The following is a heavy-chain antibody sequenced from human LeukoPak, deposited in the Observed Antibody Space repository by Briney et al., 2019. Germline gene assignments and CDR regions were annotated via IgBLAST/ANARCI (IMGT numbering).Heavy chain of an antibody. Sequence: PSETLSLTCTVSGGSISSSSYYWGWIRQPPGKGLEWIGSIYYSGSTYYNPSLKSRVTISVDTSKNQFSLKLSSVTAADTAVYYCARGTVTISWFDPWGQGTLVTVSS. CDR2: IYYSGST. CDR1: GGSISSSSYY. J-gene: IGHJ5*02. V-gene: IGHV4-39*01. CDR3: ARGTVTISWFDP. D-gene: IGHD4-11*01.